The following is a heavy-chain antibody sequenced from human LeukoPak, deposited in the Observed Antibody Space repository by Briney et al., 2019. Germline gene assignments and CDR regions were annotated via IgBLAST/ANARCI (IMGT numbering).Heavy chain of an antibody. J-gene: IGHJ4*02. D-gene: IGHD6-13*01. Sequence: PSETLSLTCTVSGGSISTYYWSWIRQPPGKGLEWIGYVYYSGSTNYNPSLKSRVTISVDTSKNQFSLKLSSVTAADTAVYYCARGSSWHPFDYWGQGTLVTVSS. CDR1: GGSISTYY. V-gene: IGHV4-59*01. CDR2: VYYSGST. CDR3: ARGSSWHPFDY.